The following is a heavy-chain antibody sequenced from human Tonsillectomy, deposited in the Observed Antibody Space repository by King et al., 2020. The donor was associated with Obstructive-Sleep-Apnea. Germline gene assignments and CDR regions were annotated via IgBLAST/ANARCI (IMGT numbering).Heavy chain of an antibody. CDR1: GDSISSGGHY. CDR3: ARTPPYSANDHSPVEEGYFFAMDV. Sequence: LQLQESGPGLVKPSQTLSLSCSVSGDSISSGGHYLSWIRQHPGKCLEWIGSTSYSWSTYYNPSLKSRVTISIDTSESQFSLKLGSAAAADTAVYYCARTPPYSANDHSPVEEGYFFAMDVWGQGTTVTVSS. D-gene: IGHD5-12*01. J-gene: IGHJ6*02. V-gene: IGHV4-31*03. CDR2: TSYSWST.